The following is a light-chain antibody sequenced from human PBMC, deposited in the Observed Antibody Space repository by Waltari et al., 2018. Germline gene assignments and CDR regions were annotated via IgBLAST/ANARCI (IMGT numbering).Light chain of an antibody. Sequence: QSALIQPASVSGSPGQSITISCTGTSDVIGGHQLVSWSQQDPGKAPKPLIYQVIKRPSGVSVRFSGSKSGNTASLTISGLQPEDESVYYCSSHAGHRSSPYVVFGGGTRLTVL. J-gene: IGLJ2*01. V-gene: IGLV2-23*02. CDR2: QVI. CDR3: SSHAGHRSSPYVV. CDR1: SDVIGGHQL.